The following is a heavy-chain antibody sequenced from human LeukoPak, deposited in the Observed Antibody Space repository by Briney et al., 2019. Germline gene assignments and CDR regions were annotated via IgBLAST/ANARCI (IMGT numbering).Heavy chain of an antibody. D-gene: IGHD6-19*01. Sequence: SETLSLTCTVSGGSISSYYWSWIRQPPGKGLEWIGYIYYSGSTNYNPSLKSRVTISVDMSKNQFSLKLSSVTAADTAVYYCARHANPGSSGWMVFYWGQGTLVTVSS. CDR3: ARHANPGSSGWMVFY. CDR1: GGSISSYY. CDR2: IYYSGST. V-gene: IGHV4-59*08. J-gene: IGHJ4*02.